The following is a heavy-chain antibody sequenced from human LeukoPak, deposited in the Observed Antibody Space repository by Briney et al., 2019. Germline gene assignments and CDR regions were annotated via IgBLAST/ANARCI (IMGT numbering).Heavy chain of an antibody. CDR2: IYHSGST. Sequence: SETLSLTCTVSGYSISSGHYWGWIRQPPGKGLEWIGSIYHSGSTYYNPSLKSRVTISVDTSKNQFSLKLSSVTAADTAVYYCARVQQRDAFDIWGQGTMVTVSS. J-gene: IGHJ3*02. CDR1: GYSISSGHY. V-gene: IGHV4-38-2*02. CDR3: ARVQQRDAFDI. D-gene: IGHD6-13*01.